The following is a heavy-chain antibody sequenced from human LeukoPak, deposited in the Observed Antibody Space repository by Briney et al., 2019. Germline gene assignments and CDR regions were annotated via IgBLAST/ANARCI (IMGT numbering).Heavy chain of an antibody. V-gene: IGHV3-23*01. CDR3: AKHPHGIVGATHFDY. Sequence: PGGSLRLSCAASGFTFSSYAMSWVRQAPGKGLEWVSAISGSGGSTYYADSVKGRFTISRDNSKNTLYLQMSSLRAEDTAVYYCAKHPHGIVGATHFDYWGQGTLVTVSS. CDR1: GFTFSSYA. J-gene: IGHJ4*02. CDR2: ISGSGGST. D-gene: IGHD1-26*01.